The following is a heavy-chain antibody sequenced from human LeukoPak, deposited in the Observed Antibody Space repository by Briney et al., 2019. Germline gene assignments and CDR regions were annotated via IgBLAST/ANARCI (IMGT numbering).Heavy chain of an antibody. J-gene: IGHJ4*02. D-gene: IGHD3-22*01. Sequence: ASVKVSCKASGYTFNDYHIHWVRQAPGQGLEWMGYINPNSGNTGYAQKFQGRVTMTRNTSISTAYMELSSLRSEDTAVYYCARGFEYYDSSGYDYWGQGTLVTVSS. CDR2: INPNSGNT. V-gene: IGHV1-8*02. CDR3: ARGFEYYDSSGYDY. CDR1: GYTFNDYH.